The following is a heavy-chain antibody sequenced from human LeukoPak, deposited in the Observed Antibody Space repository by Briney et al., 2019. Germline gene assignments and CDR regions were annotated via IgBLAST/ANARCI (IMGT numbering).Heavy chain of an antibody. J-gene: IGHJ3*02. CDR2: LYHSGRT. D-gene: IGHD3-3*01. Sequence: PSETLSLTCTVSGGSISNSTNFWGWIRQPPGKEMEWIGSLYHSGRTYYNPSLKSRVTISEDSSKNQTSLKMTSVTVADTAMYYCARELRFLEWLYAFDIWGQGTMVTVSS. V-gene: IGHV4-39*07. CDR1: GGSISNSTNF. CDR3: ARELRFLEWLYAFDI.